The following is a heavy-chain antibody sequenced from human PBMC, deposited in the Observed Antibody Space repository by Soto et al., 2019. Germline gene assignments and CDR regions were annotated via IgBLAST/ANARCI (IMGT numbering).Heavy chain of an antibody. V-gene: IGHV4-61*01. J-gene: IGHJ3*02. CDR3: ARPEAKTAAFDT. Sequence: PSETLSLTCTVSGGSVSGGSYYWNWIRQPPGKGLEWIGYIYFSGSTNYNPSLKSRVTMSIDTSKNQFSLKLSSVTAADTAVYYFARPEAKTAAFDTWAQGTVLPVSS. D-gene: IGHD1-1*01. CDR2: IYFSGST. CDR1: GGSVSGGSYY.